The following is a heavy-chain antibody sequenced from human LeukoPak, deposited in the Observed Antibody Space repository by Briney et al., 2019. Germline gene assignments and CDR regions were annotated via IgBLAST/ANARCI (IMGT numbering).Heavy chain of an antibody. V-gene: IGHV3-30*09. CDR1: GFTFSSYA. CDR2: ISYDGSNK. J-gene: IGHJ4*02. Sequence: GGSLRLSCAASGFTFSSYAMHWVRQAPGKGLEWVAVISYDGSNKYYADSVKGRFAISRDNSKNTLYLQMNSLRAEDTAVYYCARSYSSSSGFDYWGQGTLVTVSS. CDR3: ARSYSSSSGFDY. D-gene: IGHD6-6*01.